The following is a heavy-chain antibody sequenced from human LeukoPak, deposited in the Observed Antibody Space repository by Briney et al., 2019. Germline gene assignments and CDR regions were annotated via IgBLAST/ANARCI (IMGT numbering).Heavy chain of an antibody. CDR1: GFTFSSYG. Sequence: PGRSLRLSCAASGFTFSSYGMHWVRQAPGKGLEWVAVIWYDGSNKYYADSVKGRFTISRDNSKNTLYLQMNSLRAEDTAVYYCARGKGSTVTTNFDYWGQGTLVTVSS. V-gene: IGHV3-33*01. J-gene: IGHJ4*02. CDR2: IWYDGSNK. CDR3: ARGKGSTVTTNFDY. D-gene: IGHD4-17*01.